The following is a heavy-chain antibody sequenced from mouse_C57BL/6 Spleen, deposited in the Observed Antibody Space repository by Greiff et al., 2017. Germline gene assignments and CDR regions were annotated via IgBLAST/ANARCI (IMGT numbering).Heavy chain of an antibody. CDR1: GYTFTSYW. V-gene: IGHV1-59*01. CDR2: IDPSDSYT. CDR3: ARRGYSNYDYWYFDV. J-gene: IGHJ1*03. D-gene: IGHD2-5*01. Sequence: QVQLQQPGAELVRPGTSVKLSCKASGYTFTSYWMHWVKQRPGQGLEWIGVIDPSDSYTNYNQKFKGKATLTVDTSSSTAYMQLSSLTSEDSAVYYCARRGYSNYDYWYFDVWGTGTTVTVSS.